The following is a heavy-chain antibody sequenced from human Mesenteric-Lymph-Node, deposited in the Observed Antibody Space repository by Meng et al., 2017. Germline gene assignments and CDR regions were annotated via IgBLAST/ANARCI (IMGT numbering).Heavy chain of an antibody. D-gene: IGHD2-2*01. V-gene: IGHV3-30*01. Sequence: GGSLRLSCAASGFTFITYTMPRVPQAPGKGLEWVAVISYDGSNKYYADTVKGRFTISRDNSKNTLYLQINRLRAEDTAVYYCARVMVRGYCSSTSCYASYYGMDVWGQGTTVTVSS. CDR1: GFTFITYT. CDR2: ISYDGSNK. J-gene: IGHJ6*02. CDR3: ARVMVRGYCSSTSCYASYYGMDV.